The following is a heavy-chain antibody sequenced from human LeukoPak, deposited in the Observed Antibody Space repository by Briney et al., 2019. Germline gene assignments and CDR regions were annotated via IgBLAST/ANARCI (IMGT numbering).Heavy chain of an antibody. CDR3: ATYYYGSGSYRIDY. CDR1: GGSISSSNYY. Sequence: PSETLSLTCSVSGGSISSSNYYWGWIRQPPGKGLEWIGSIYYSGSTNYNPSLKSRVTISVDTSKNQFSLKLSSVTAADTAVYYCATYYYGSGSYRIDYWGQGTLVTVSS. J-gene: IGHJ4*02. V-gene: IGHV4-39*07. CDR2: IYYSGST. D-gene: IGHD3-10*01.